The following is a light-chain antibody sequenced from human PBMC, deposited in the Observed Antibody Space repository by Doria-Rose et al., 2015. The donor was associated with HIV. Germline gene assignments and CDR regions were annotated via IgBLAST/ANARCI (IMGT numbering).Light chain of an antibody. V-gene: IGKV4-1*01. CDR2: WAS. J-gene: IGKJ3*01. Sequence: DIRVTQSPESLGMSLGERATLNCKSNQSPLYTSKNYLAWYQQKPGQPPKLLIYWASTRQSGVPARFSGSGPGTDFTLTISSLEAEDVAVYYCQQYYDTPSFGPGTTVDIK. CDR1: QSPLYTSKNY. CDR3: QQYYDTPS.